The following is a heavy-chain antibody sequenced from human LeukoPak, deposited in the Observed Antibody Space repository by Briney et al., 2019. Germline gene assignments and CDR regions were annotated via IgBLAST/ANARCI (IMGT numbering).Heavy chain of an antibody. CDR1: GCTFSDYY. Sequence: GGSLRLSCAASGCTFSDYYMSWIRQAPGKGLEWVANLKEDGSEKYYVDSVKGRFTISRDNVKNSLYLQMNSLRAEDTAVYYCARSGGGLWFDPWGQGTLVTVSS. CDR3: ARSGGGLWFDP. CDR2: LKEDGSEK. V-gene: IGHV3-7*01. D-gene: IGHD3-10*01. J-gene: IGHJ5*02.